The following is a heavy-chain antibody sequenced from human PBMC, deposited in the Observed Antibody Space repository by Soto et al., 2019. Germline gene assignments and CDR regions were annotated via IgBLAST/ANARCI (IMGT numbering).Heavy chain of an antibody. CDR1: GFTFSRYA. J-gene: IGHJ6*02. D-gene: IGHD3-10*01. CDR2: VTGGGHTT. V-gene: IGHV3-23*01. Sequence: GGSLRLSCYASGFTFSRYAMSWVRQAPGKGLEWVSTVTGGGHTTYNADSVNGRFTISRDNSKNTLYLQMNNLRAEDTAIYYCASSSGDLDVYGMDIWGPGTTVTVSS. CDR3: ASSSGDLDVYGMDI.